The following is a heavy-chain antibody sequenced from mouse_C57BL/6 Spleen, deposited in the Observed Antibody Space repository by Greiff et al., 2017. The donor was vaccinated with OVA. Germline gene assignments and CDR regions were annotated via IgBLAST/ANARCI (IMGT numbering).Heavy chain of an antibody. D-gene: IGHD2-2*01. V-gene: IGHV1-18*01. Sequence: VQLQQSGPELVKPGASVKIPCKASGYTFTDYNMDWVKQSHGKSLEWIGDINPNNGGTIYNQKFKGKATLTVDKSSSTAYMELRSLTSEDTAVYYCARWDGHGGFAYWGQGTLVTVSA. J-gene: IGHJ3*01. CDR2: INPNNGGT. CDR1: GYTFTDYN. CDR3: ARWDGHGGFAY.